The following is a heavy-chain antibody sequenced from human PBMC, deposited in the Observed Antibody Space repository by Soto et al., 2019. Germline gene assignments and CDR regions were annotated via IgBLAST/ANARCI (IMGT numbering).Heavy chain of an antibody. J-gene: IGHJ4*02. V-gene: IGHV4-34*01. D-gene: IGHD3-3*01. CDR3: ARGRKYYDFWSGYSHPRYYFNY. CDR1: GGSFSGYC. Sequence: SETLSLTCAVYGGSFSGYCWSWIRQPPGKGLEWIGEINHSGRTNYNPSLKSRVTISVDTSKSQFSLKLSSVTAADTAVYYCARGRKYYDFWSGYSHPRYYFNYWGQGSLVTVSS. CDR2: INHSGRT.